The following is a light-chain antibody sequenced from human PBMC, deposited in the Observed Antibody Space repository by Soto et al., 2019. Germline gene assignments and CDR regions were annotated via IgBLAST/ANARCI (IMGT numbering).Light chain of an antibody. J-gene: IGKJ1*01. CDR3: QQYNSYSPWT. V-gene: IGKV1-5*01. Sequence: DIQMTQSPSTLSASIGDRVTITCRASQSISSWLAWYQQKPGKAPKLLIYDASSLESGVPSRFSGSGSGTEFTLTISSLQPDDFETYYCQQYNSYSPWTFGQGTKVAIK. CDR1: QSISSW. CDR2: DAS.